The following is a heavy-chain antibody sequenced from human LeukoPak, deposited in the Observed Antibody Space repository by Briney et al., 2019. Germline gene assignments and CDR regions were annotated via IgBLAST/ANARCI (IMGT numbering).Heavy chain of an antibody. CDR2: IYYTGST. CDR1: GGSMTSYF. V-gene: IGHV4-59*01. J-gene: IGHJ5*02. D-gene: IGHD1-26*01. CDR3: ARGGNYWPQWWFDP. Sequence: SETLSLTCLVSGGSMTSYFWSWIRQPPGKGLEWIGYIYYTGSTSYNPSLKSRVTMSLDASKNQFSLELNSVTPADTAVYYCARGGNYWPQWWFDPWGRGTLVSVSS.